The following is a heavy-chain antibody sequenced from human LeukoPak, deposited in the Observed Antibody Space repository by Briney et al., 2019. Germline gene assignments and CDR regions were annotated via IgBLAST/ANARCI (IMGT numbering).Heavy chain of an antibody. V-gene: IGHV3-33*01. CDR2: IWYDGSDK. CDR3: ARGLFYGSGSPIDY. Sequence: QPGRSLRLSCAASGFTFSTYGMHWVRQAPGKGPEWVAVIWYDGSDKYYADSVKGRFTISRDNSKNTLYLQMNSLRAEDTAVYYCARGLFYGSGSPIDYWGQGTLVTVSS. J-gene: IGHJ4*02. D-gene: IGHD3-10*01. CDR1: GFTFSTYG.